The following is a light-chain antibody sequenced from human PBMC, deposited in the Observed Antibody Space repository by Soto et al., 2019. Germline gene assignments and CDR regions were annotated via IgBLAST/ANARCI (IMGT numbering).Light chain of an antibody. CDR1: VSDIGTYNF. V-gene: IGLV2-23*01. Sequence: QSVLAQPASVSGSPGQSVTISCSGTVSDIGTYNFVSWYQQHPGKAPQFIIYDDIKRPSGVSNRFSGSKSGNTASLTISGLQAEDEADYYCCSYAGAGTDNYVFGSGTKVTV. CDR3: CSYAGAGTDNYV. CDR2: DDI. J-gene: IGLJ1*01.